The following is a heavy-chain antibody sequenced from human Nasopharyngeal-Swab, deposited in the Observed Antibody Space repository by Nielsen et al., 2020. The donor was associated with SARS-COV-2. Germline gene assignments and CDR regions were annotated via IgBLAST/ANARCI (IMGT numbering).Heavy chain of an antibody. CDR1: GFTFSNAW. Sequence: GESLKISCAVSGFTFSNAWMSWVRQAPGKGLEWVGRSKRKTDGGTTDYAAPVKGRFTISRDDSKNTLYLQMNSLKTEDTAVYYCTTDLHDYGDLDYWGQGTLVTVSS. V-gene: IGHV3-15*01. D-gene: IGHD4-17*01. J-gene: IGHJ4*02. CDR2: SKRKTDGGTT. CDR3: TTDLHDYGDLDY.